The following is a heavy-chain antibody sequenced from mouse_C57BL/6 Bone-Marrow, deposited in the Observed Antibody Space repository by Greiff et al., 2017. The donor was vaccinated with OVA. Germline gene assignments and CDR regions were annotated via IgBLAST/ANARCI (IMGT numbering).Heavy chain of an antibody. J-gene: IGHJ1*03. CDR2: IWSGGST. D-gene: IGHD2-12*01. V-gene: IGHV2-2*01. CDR1: GFSLTSYG. CDR3: ARNSLRRGYWYFDV. Sequence: VKLVESGPGLVQPSQSLSITCTVSGFSLTSYGVHWVRQSPGKGLEWLGVIWSGGSTDYNAAFISRLSISKDNSKSQVFFKMNSLQADDTAIYYCARNSLRRGYWYFDVWGTGTTVTVSS.